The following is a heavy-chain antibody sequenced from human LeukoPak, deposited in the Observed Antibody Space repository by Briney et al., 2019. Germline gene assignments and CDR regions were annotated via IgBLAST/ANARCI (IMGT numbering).Heavy chain of an antibody. CDR3: ARGFGLGYFDY. Sequence: PGGSLRLSCAASGFTFSSYWMHWVRQAPGKGLVWVSRINSDGSSTSYADSVKGRFTISRDNAKNTLYLQMNSLRAEDTAVYYCARGFGLGYFDYWGQRTLVTVSS. CDR2: INSDGSST. J-gene: IGHJ4*02. V-gene: IGHV3-74*01. D-gene: IGHD3/OR15-3a*01. CDR1: GFTFSSYW.